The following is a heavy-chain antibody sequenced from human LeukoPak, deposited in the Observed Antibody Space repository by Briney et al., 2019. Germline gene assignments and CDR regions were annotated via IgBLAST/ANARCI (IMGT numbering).Heavy chain of an antibody. J-gene: IGHJ6*02. CDR2: INPSGGGT. D-gene: IGHD2-8*01. Sequence: ASVKVSCKASGYSLTTYYMHWVRQAPGQGLEWMAIINPSGGGTKYAQKFQGRVTMTRDTPTNTVYMELSSLRTGDTAVYYCASVYLYGMDVWGQGTTVTVSS. V-gene: IGHV1-46*01. CDR1: GYSLTTYY. CDR3: ASVYLYGMDV.